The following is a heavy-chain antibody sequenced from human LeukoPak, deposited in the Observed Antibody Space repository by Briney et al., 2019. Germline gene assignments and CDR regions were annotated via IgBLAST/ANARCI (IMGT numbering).Heavy chain of an antibody. Sequence: GGSLRLSCVASGFTFRNYWMSWVRQAPGKGLEWVANIKQDGSDKYYLDSVKGRFTISRDNAKKSLYLQMNSLRAEDTAVYYCARDRRQWLVPGVGYFDYWGQGTLVTVSS. D-gene: IGHD6-19*01. CDR1: GFTFRNYW. CDR3: ARDRRQWLVPGVGYFDY. CDR2: IKQDGSDK. V-gene: IGHV3-7*01. J-gene: IGHJ4*02.